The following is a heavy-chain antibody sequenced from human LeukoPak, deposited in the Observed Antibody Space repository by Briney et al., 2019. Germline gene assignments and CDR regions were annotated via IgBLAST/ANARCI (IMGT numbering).Heavy chain of an antibody. CDR2: ISSSSSYI. CDR1: GFSFSSYT. D-gene: IGHD4-17*01. J-gene: IGHJ4*02. CDR3: VRGLSTVTPDY. V-gene: IGHV3-21*01. Sequence: GGSLRLSCAASGFSFSSYTMNWVRQAPGKGLEWVSSISSSSSYIYYADSVKGRFTISRDNAKNSLFLQMNSLRAEDTAVYYRVRGLSTVTPDYWGQGTLVTVSS.